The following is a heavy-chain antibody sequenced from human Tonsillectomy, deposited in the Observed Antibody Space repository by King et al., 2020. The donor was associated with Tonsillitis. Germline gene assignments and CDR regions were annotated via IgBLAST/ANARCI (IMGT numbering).Heavy chain of an antibody. CDR3: ARLGVVVGATLIDY. D-gene: IGHD2-15*01. V-gene: IGHV4-39*07. CDR1: GGSISSSSYY. Sequence: QLQESGPGLVKPSETLSLTCTVSGGSISSSSYYWGWIRQPPGKGLEWIGSIYYSGSTYYNPSLKSRVTISVDTSKNQFSLKLSSVTAADTAVYYCARLGVVVGATLIDYWGQGTLVTVSS. CDR2: IYYSGST. J-gene: IGHJ4*02.